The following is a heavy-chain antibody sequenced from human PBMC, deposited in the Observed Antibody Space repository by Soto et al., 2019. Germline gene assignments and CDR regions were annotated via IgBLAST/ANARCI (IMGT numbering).Heavy chain of an antibody. V-gene: IGHV4-59*01. CDR1: GGSISSYY. Sequence: SDPLSLACTVSGGSISSYYWSWIRQPPGKGLEWIGYIYYSGSTNYNPSLKSRVTISVDTSKNQFSLKLRAVTAADTAVYYCARDARGGTISPYYYGMDVWGQGTTVT. J-gene: IGHJ6*02. CDR3: ARDARGGTISPYYYGMDV. D-gene: IGHD1-26*01. CDR2: IYYSGST.